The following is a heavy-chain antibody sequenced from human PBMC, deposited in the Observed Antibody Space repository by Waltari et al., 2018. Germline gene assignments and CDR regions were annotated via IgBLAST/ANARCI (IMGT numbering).Heavy chain of an antibody. Sequence: EVQLLESGGGLVQPGGSLRLSCAASGFTFSSYAMSWVRQAPGKGLEWVSAISGSGGSTYYADSGKGRFTISRDNSKNTLYLQMNSLRAEDTAVYYCAKNGITIFGVVYYFDYWGQGTLVTVSS. CDR3: AKNGITIFGVVYYFDY. J-gene: IGHJ4*02. V-gene: IGHV3-23*01. CDR1: GFTFSSYA. D-gene: IGHD3-3*01. CDR2: ISGSGGST.